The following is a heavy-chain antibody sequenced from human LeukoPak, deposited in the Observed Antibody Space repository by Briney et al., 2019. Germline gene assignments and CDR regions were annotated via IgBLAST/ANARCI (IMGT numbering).Heavy chain of an antibody. J-gene: IGHJ4*02. CDR2: MSDSGQT. Sequence: PSETLSLTCSVSGVSMTNDRWTWIRQAPGKGLEWIGHMSDSGQTNYNLSLRSRATVSVDTSKSQCSLRLTSVTSADTAVYYCARITGYFDSGGSYYWGFFDYWGQGSLVTVSS. CDR3: ARITGYFDSGGSYYWGFFDY. V-gene: IGHV4-59*01. CDR1: GVSMTNDR. D-gene: IGHD3-22*01.